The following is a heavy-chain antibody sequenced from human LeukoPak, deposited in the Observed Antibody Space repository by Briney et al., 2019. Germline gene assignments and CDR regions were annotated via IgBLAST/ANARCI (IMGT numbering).Heavy chain of an antibody. D-gene: IGHD4-23*01. CDR3: ANSYDGKVVPFDC. CDR2: IYSSGST. J-gene: IGHJ4*02. CDR1: DGSIRNSY. V-gene: IGHV4-4*09. Sequence: SETLSLTCTVSDGSIRNSYWNWVRQPPGKGLEWLGYIYSSGSTNYNPSLKSRITLSIDTSKNQFSLRLTSVTAADTAVYYCANSYDGKVVPFDCWGQGSLVTVSS.